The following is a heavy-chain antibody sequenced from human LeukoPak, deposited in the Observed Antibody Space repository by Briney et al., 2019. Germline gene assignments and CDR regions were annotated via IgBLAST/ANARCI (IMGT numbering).Heavy chain of an antibody. D-gene: IGHD4-11*01. CDR2: ITGNGGTT. J-gene: IGHJ3*02. V-gene: IGHV3-64*01. Sequence: PGGSLRLSCAASGFTFRSHAMHWVRQAPGKGLEYVSSITGNGGTTYYTNSVKGRFTISRDNSKNTLYLQMGSLRPEDMAVYYCAREVYSNYDFDAFDIWGQGTMVTVSS. CDR1: GFTFRSHA. CDR3: AREVYSNYDFDAFDI.